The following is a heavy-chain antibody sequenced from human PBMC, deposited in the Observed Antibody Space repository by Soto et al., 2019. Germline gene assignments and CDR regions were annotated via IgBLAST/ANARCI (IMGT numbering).Heavy chain of an antibody. J-gene: IGHJ4*02. D-gene: IGHD3-10*01. CDR2: IYNDGTYS. V-gene: IGHV3-74*01. Sequence: EVQLVESGGGLVPPGGSVRRSCAASGFIFKMYWMHWVRQSPGKGLVWISRIYNDGTYSDYADSVRGRFTISRDNVNDTLYLQMNNLRAEDSGLYYCTRGPRPISTGTGAYWGQGTQVTGSS. CDR1: GFIFKMYW. CDR3: TRGPRPISTGTGAY.